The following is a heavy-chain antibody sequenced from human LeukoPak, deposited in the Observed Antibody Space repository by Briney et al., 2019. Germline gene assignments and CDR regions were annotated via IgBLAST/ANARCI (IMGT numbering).Heavy chain of an antibody. D-gene: IGHD6-13*01. V-gene: IGHV4-39*07. CDR3: ARGIAAAGHADILDY. CDR1: GGSISSSSYY. CDR2: IHYSGST. J-gene: IGHJ4*02. Sequence: KPSETLSLTCTVSGGSISSSSYYWGWIRQPPGKGLEWIGSIHYSGSTYYNPSLKSRVTISVDTSKNQFSLKLSSVTAADTAVYYCARGIAAAGHADILDYWGQGTLVTVSS.